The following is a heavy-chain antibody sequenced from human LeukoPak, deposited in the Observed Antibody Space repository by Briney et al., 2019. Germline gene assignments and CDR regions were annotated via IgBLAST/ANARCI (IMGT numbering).Heavy chain of an antibody. CDR3: ARESSGWYDYYYGMDV. D-gene: IGHD6-19*01. J-gene: IGHJ6*04. V-gene: IGHV4-34*01. CDR2: INHSGIT. CDR1: GGSFSGYY. Sequence: SETLSLTCAVYGGSFSGYYWSWIRQPPGKGLEWMGEINHSGITNYNPSPKSRVTISVDTSKNQFSLKLSSVTAADTAVYYCARESSGWYDYYYGMDVWGKGTTVTVPS.